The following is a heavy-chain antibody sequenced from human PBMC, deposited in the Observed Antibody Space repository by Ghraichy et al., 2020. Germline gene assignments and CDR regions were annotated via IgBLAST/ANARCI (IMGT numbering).Heavy chain of an antibody. D-gene: IGHD4-17*01. V-gene: IGHV3-33*01. CDR2: IWYDGSNK. J-gene: IGHJ6*02. CDR3: ARNDYGDSRYYYYYGMDV. CDR1: GFTFSSYG. Sequence: GGSLRLSCAASGFTFSSYGMHWVRQAPGKGLEWVAVIWYDGSNKYYADSVKGRFTISRDNSKNTLYLQMNSLRAEDTAVYYCARNDYGDSRYYYYYGMDVWGQGTTVTVSS.